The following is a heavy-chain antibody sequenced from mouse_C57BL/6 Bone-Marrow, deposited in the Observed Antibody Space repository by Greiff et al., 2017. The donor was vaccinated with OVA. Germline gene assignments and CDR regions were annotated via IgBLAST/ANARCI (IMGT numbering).Heavy chain of an antibody. CDR3: AKGGNSYYAMDY. CDR2: INPNNGGT. J-gene: IGHJ4*01. CDR1: GYTFTDYN. V-gene: IGHV1-22*01. Sequence: VQLKQSGPELVKPGASVKMSCKASGYTFTDYNMHWVKQSHGKSLEWIGYINPNNGGTSYNQKFKGKATLTVNKSSSTAYMELRSLTSEDSAVYYCAKGGNSYYAMDYWGQGTSVTVSS. D-gene: IGHD2-1*01.